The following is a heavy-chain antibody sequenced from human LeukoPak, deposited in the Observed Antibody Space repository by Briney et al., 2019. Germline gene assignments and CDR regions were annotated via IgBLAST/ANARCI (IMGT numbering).Heavy chain of an antibody. D-gene: IGHD3-22*01. CDR1: GFTFRSHW. J-gene: IGHJ5*02. Sequence: GSLRLSCEGSGFTFRSHWMSWIRQPPGKGLEWIGEINHSGSTNYNPSLKSRVTISVDTSKNQFSLKLSSVTAADTAVYYCARGRIHTMIVVVIRNWFDPWGQGTLVTVSS. CDR2: INHSGST. CDR3: ARGRIHTMIVVVIRNWFDP. V-gene: IGHV4-34*01.